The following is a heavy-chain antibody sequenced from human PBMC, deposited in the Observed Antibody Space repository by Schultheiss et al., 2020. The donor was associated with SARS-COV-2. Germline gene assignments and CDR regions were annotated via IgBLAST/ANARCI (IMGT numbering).Heavy chain of an antibody. CDR1: GGSISSYY. V-gene: IGHV4-59*05. Sequence: SETLSLTCTVSGGSISSYYWSWIRQPPGKGLEWIGSIYYSGSTYYNPSLKSRVTISVDTSKNQFSLKLSSVTAADTAVYYCARQSYYDSSGYHDYWGQGTLVTVSS. CDR2: IYYSGST. J-gene: IGHJ4*02. CDR3: ARQSYYDSSGYHDY. D-gene: IGHD3-22*01.